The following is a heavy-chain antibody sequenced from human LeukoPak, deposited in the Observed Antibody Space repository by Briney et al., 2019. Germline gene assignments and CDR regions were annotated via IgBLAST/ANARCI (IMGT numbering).Heavy chain of an antibody. Sequence: KPGGSLRLSCAACGFSFSNYVMSWVRQTPGKGLEWVSVISTSGAGTYYAESVKGRFIISRDNSKNTVYLQMNSLRAEDTAVYHCAKDRLDGAAAEYWGQGTLVTVSS. V-gene: IGHV3-23*01. J-gene: IGHJ4*02. CDR2: ISTSGAGT. D-gene: IGHD6-13*01. CDR3: AKDRLDGAAAEY. CDR1: GFSFSNYV.